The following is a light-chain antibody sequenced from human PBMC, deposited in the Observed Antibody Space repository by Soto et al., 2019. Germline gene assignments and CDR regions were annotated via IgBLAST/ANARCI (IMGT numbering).Light chain of an antibody. CDR2: RNS. CDR1: ASTIGRNY. Sequence: QSVLTQSPSASGTPGQRVTISCSGSASTIGRNYVYWYQQLPGTAPKLLIYRNSQRPSGVPDRFSGSKSGTSASLAISGLRSEAEADYYCAAWDDNLSGLYVFGAGTKSPS. CDR3: AAWDDNLSGLYV. V-gene: IGLV1-47*01. J-gene: IGLJ1*01.